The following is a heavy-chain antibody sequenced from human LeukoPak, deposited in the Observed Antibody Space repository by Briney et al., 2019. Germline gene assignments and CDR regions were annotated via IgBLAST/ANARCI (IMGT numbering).Heavy chain of an antibody. CDR2: ISGSNSYI. CDR3: ARAFDYYDSSGYYDDAFDI. CDR1: GFTFSSYT. D-gene: IGHD3-22*01. J-gene: IGHJ3*02. V-gene: IGHV3-21*01. Sequence: NPGGSLRLSCAASGFTFSSYTMDWVRQAPGKGLDWVSSISGSNSYIYYADSVKGRFTMTRDNAKNSLYLQMNSLRAEDTAVYYCARAFDYYDSSGYYDDAFDIWGQGTMVTSSS.